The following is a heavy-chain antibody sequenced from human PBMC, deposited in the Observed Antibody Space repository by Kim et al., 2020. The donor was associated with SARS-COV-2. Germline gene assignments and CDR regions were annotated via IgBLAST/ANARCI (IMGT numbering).Heavy chain of an antibody. V-gene: IGHV3-21*01. CDR3: ARDWGAGTNAFDI. CDR2: ISSSSSYI. J-gene: IGHJ3*02. D-gene: IGHD1-1*01. CDR1: GFTFSSYS. Sequence: GGSLRLSCAASGFTFSSYSMNWVRQAPGKGLEWVSSISSSSSYIYYADSVKGRFTISRDNAKNSLYLQMNSLRAEDTAVYYCARDWGAGTNAFDIWGQGTMVTVSS.